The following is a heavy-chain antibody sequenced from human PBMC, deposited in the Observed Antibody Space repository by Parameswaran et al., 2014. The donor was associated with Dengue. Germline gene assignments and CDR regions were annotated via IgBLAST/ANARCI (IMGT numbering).Heavy chain of an antibody. Sequence: WIRQPPGKGLEWIGEINHSGSTNYNPSLKSRVTISVDTSKNQFSLKLSSVTAADTAVYYCARRVVWFGELSNGMDVWGQGTTVTVSS. V-gene: IGHV4-34*01. CDR2: INHSGST. J-gene: IGHJ6*02. D-gene: IGHD3-10*01. CDR3: ARRVVWFGELSNGMDV.